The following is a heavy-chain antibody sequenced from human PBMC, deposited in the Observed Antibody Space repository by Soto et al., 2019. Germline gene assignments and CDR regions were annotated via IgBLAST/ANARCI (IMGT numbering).Heavy chain of an antibody. CDR3: SVAPSGSADWFDP. D-gene: IGHD6-19*01. CDR1: GFTVSSYW. V-gene: IGHV3-74*01. Sequence: GGSLRLSCAASGFTVSSYWMHWVRQAPGKGLVWVSHINNDGSVTSYADSVKGRFTISRDNAKNTLYLQMNSLRGEDTAVYYCSVAPSGSADWFDPWGQGTLVTVSS. J-gene: IGHJ5*02. CDR2: INNDGSVT.